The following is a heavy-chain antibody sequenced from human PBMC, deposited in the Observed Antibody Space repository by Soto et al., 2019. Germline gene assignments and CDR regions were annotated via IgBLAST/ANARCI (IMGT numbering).Heavy chain of an antibody. Sequence: PSETLSLTCTVSGGSISSGGYYWSWIRQHPGKGLEWIGYIYYSGSTYYNPSLKSRVTISVDTSKNQFSLKLSSVTAADTAVYYCAREHLYDYYDSSGVFDYWGQGTLVTVSS. D-gene: IGHD3-22*01. J-gene: IGHJ4*02. CDR1: GGSISSGGYY. CDR3: AREHLYDYYDSSGVFDY. V-gene: IGHV4-31*02. CDR2: IYYSGST.